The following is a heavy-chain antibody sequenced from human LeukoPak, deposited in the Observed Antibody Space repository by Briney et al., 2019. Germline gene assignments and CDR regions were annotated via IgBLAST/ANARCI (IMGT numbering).Heavy chain of an antibody. D-gene: IGHD3-3*01. CDR2: IHPGDSDI. CDR3: ARQITISHFDY. V-gene: IGHV5-51*01. CDR1: GYTFTTYW. Sequence: GESLKISCQGSGYTFTTYWIGWVRQMPGKGLEWMGIIHPGDSDIRYSPSFKGQVTISADKSISTAYLQWSNLKASDTAMYHCARQITISHFDYWGQGTLVTVST. J-gene: IGHJ4*02.